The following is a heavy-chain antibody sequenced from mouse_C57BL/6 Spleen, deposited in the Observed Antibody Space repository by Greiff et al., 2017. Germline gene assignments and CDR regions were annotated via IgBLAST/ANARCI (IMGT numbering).Heavy chain of an antibody. J-gene: IGHJ2*01. CDR2: INYDGSST. V-gene: IGHV5-16*01. CDR3: AREGNQYYFDY. CDR1: GFTFSDYY. D-gene: IGHD2-1*01. Sequence: EVQRVESEGGLVQPGSSMKLSCTASGFTFSDYYMAWVRQVPEKGLEWVANINYDGSSTYYLDSLKSRFIISRDNAKNILYLQMSSLKSEDTATYYCAREGNQYYFDYWGQGTTLTVSS.